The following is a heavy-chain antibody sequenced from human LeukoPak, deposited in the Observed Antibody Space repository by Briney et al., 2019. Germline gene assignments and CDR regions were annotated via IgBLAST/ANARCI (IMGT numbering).Heavy chain of an antibody. D-gene: IGHD4-11*01. CDR2: IRSKADGGTT. V-gene: IGHV3-49*04. J-gene: IGHJ4*02. CDR3: ARLTVTALYYFDY. CDR1: GFRFGDYA. Sequence: GGSLRLSCTTSGFRFGDYAMSWVRQAPGKGLEWVGFIRSKADGGTTEYAASVKGRFSISRDDSKSIAYLQMNSLRAEDTAVYYCARLTVTALYYFDYWGQGTLVTVSS.